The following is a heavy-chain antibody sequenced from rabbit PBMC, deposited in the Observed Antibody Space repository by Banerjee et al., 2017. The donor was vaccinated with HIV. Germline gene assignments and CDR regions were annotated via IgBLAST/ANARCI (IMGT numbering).Heavy chain of an antibody. CDR1: GFSFSSSYW. V-gene: IGHV1S45*01. J-gene: IGHJ5*01. Sequence: EESGGDLVKPEGSLTLTCAASGFSFSSSYWICWVRQAPGKGLEWIACIYVDNGRTYYASWAKGRFTISKTSSTTVTLQMTSLTAADTATYFCARTYDDAGDPDWLDLWGQGTLVTVS. CDR2: IYVDNGRT. CDR3: ARTYDDAGDPDWLDL. D-gene: IGHD2-1*01.